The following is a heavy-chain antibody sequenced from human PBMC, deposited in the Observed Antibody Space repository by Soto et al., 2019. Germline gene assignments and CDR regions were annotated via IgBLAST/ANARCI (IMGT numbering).Heavy chain of an antibody. J-gene: IGHJ4*02. CDR2: IIPSYGAA. V-gene: IGHV1-69*13. CDR1: GGTFSSYA. Sequence: SVKVSCKASGGTFSSYAINWVRQAPGQGLEWVGGIIPSYGAANYAQKFLGRVTITADESTNTASMELSSLRSEDTAVYYCTRDLSSDARSDYWGQGTLVTVSS. CDR3: TRDLSSDARSDY. D-gene: IGHD2-8*01.